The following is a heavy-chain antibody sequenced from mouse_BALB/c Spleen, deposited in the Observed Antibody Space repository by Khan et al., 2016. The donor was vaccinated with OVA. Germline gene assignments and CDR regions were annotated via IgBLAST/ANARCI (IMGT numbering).Heavy chain of an antibody. Sequence: QVQLKQSGPGLVQPSQSLSITCTVSGFSLTNYSVHWVRQSPGKGLEWLGVIWSAGSTDYNAAFISRLSISKDNSRSQLFFKKNSLQPNDTGIYYCARRGYDYGRGAWFAYGAQGTLVTVSA. D-gene: IGHD2-4*01. CDR3: ARRGYDYGRGAWFAY. CDR2: IWSAGST. J-gene: IGHJ3*01. V-gene: IGHV2-2*02. CDR1: GFSLTNYS.